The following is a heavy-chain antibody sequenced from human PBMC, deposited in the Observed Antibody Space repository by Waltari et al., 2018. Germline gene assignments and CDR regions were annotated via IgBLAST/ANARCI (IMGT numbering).Heavy chain of an antibody. CDR3: ARGTGTGAITFDY. D-gene: IGHD2-2*01. Sequence: QVQLQESGPGLVKPSETLSLTCTVSGGSISSYYRSWIRQPPGKGLEWIGYIYYSGSTNYNPSLKSRVTISVDTSKNQFSLKLSSVTAADTAVYYCARGTGTGAITFDYWGQGTLVTVSS. J-gene: IGHJ4*02. CDR1: GGSISSYY. V-gene: IGHV4-59*01. CDR2: IYYSGST.